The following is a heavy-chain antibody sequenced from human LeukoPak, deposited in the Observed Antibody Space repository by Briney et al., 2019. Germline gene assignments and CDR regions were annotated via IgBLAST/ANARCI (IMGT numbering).Heavy chain of an antibody. J-gene: IGHJ2*01. Sequence: RTGGSLRLSCAASGFAFSSYWMHWVRRAPGKGLAWVSRIKSDGITTTYADSVKGRFTISRDNAKNTLYLQMNSLRVDDTAVYYCARGVWHYDLWGRGTLVTVSS. CDR2: IKSDGITT. CDR1: GFAFSSYW. CDR3: ARGVWHYDL. V-gene: IGHV3-74*01.